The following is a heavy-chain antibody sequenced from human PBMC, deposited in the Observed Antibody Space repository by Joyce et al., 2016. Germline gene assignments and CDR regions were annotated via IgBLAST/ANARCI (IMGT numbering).Heavy chain of an antibody. CDR2: IYPGDSDT. Sequence: EVQLVQSGAEVKKPGESLKIYCKGSGYNSFTNFWIGWVRQMPGKGLEWMGIIYPGDSDTRYSPSFQGQVTISADKSISTAYVQWSSLKTSDTAMYYCARRDDYNSAVGAFDFWGQGTMVTVSS. J-gene: IGHJ3*01. V-gene: IGHV5-51*01. CDR1: GYNSFTNFW. D-gene: IGHD5-24*01. CDR3: ARRDDYNSAVGAFDF.